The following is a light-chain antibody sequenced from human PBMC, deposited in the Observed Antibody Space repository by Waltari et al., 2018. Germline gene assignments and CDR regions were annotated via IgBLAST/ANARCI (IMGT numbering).Light chain of an antibody. J-gene: IGKJ1*01. CDR2: GAS. CDR3: QQYNNWPWT. V-gene: IGKV3-15*01. Sequence: EIVMTQSPATLSVSPGERATLSCRASQSVSSNFAWYQQKPGQAPRLLIYGASTRATGIPARFSGSGSGTEFTLTISSLPSEDFAVYYCQQYNNWPWTFGQGTKVEIK. CDR1: QSVSSN.